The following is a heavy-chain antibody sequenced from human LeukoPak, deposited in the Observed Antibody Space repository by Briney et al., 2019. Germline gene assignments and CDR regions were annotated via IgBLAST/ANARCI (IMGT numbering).Heavy chain of an antibody. J-gene: IGHJ4*02. CDR2: ITGSGDTT. CDR3: ARAYGSSGYFQLPIDY. V-gene: IGHV3-23*01. CDR1: GFTFSSYA. D-gene: IGHD3-22*01. Sequence: PGQSLRLSCAASGFTFSSYAMSWVRQAPGKGLEWVSDITGSGDTTHHVDSVKGRFTISRDNSKNTLFLQMNSLRVEDTALYYCARAYGSSGYFQLPIDYWGQGTLVTVSS.